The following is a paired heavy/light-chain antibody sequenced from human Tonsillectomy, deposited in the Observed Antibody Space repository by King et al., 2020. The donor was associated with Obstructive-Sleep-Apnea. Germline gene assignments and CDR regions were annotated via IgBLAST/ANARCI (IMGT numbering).Light chain of an antibody. V-gene: IGKV1-33*01. Sequence: DIQMTQSPSSLSASVGDRVTITCQASQDISNYLNWYQQKPGKAPKLLIYDASNLETGVPSRFSGSGSGTDFTFTISSLQPEDIATYYCQQYDNLPPLFGPGTKVDIK. CDR1: QDISNY. J-gene: IGKJ3*01. CDR2: DAS. CDR3: QQYDNLPPL.
Heavy chain of an antibody. J-gene: IGHJ6*02. CDR2: IIPILGIA. CDR1: GGTFSSYA. V-gene: IGHV1-69*04. Sequence: QVQLVQSGAEVKKPGSSVKVSCKASGGTFSSYAISWVRQAPGQGLEWMGGIIPILGIANYAQKFQGRVTITADKSTSTAYMELSSLRSEDTAVYYCARKGGGIVVVPAAISRYYYGMDVWGQGTTVTVSS. CDR3: ARKGGGIVVVPAAISRYYYGMDV. D-gene: IGHD2-2*02.